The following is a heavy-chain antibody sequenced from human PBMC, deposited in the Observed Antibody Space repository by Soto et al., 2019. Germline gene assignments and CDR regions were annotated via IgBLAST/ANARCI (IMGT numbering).Heavy chain of an antibody. CDR3: AKEGGLSGSYYISSSYYFDY. Sequence: PGGSLRLSCAASVFTFSSYGMHWVRQAPGKGLEWVAIISYDGSNTYYADSVKGRFTISRDNSKNTLYLQMNSLRAEDTSVYYCAKEGGLSGSYYISSSYYFDYWGQGTLVTSPQ. D-gene: IGHD1-26*01. CDR1: VFTFSSYG. CDR2: ISYDGSNT. V-gene: IGHV3-30*18. J-gene: IGHJ4*02.